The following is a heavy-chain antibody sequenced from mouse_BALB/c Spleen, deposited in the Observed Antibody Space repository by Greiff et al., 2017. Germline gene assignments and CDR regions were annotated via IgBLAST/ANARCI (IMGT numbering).Heavy chain of an antibody. V-gene: IGHV5-6-3*01. CDR3: ARDPFYYDYDEEYYYAMDY. D-gene: IGHD2-4*01. Sequence: EVQRVESGGGLVQPGGSLKLSCAASGFTFSSYGMSWVRQTPDKRLELVATINSNGGSTYYPDSVKGRFTISRDNAKNTLYLQMSSLKSEDTAMYYCARDPFYYDYDEEYYYAMDYWGQGTSVTVSS. J-gene: IGHJ4*01. CDR2: INSNGGST. CDR1: GFTFSSYG.